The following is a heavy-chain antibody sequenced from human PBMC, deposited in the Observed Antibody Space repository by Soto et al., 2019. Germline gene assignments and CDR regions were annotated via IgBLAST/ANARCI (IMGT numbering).Heavy chain of an antibody. CDR3: ARAGIVVVPAAMQGEYYYYGMDV. CDR1: GGSFSGYY. CDR2: INHSGST. Sequence: NPSETLSLTCAVYGGSFSGYYWSWIRQPPGKGLEWIGEINHSGSTNYNPSLKSRVTISVDTSKNQFSLKLSSVTAADTAVYYCARAGIVVVPAAMQGEYYYYGMDVWGQGTTVTVSS. D-gene: IGHD2-2*01. J-gene: IGHJ6*02. V-gene: IGHV4-34*01.